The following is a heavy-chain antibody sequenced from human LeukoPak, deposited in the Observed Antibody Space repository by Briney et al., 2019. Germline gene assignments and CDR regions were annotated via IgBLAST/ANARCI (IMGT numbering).Heavy chain of an antibody. CDR3: AREGPIVGATHLVDY. Sequence: ASVKVSCKASGYTFSDYYMHWVRQAPGQGLEWMGWINPNSGGTNYAQKFQGRVTMTRDTSISTAYMELSRLRSDDTAVYYCAREGPIVGATHLVDYWGQGTLVTVSS. V-gene: IGHV1-2*02. D-gene: IGHD1-26*01. CDR2: INPNSGGT. J-gene: IGHJ4*02. CDR1: GYTFSDYY.